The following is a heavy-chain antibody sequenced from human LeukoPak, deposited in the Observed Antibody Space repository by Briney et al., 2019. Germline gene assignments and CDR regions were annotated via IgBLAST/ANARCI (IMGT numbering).Heavy chain of an antibody. CDR2: VYTSGST. CDR3: AXGGDYCSGGSCLGY. J-gene: IGHJ4*02. D-gene: IGHD2-15*01. V-gene: IGHV4-4*07. Sequence: PSETLSLTCTVSGGSISSYYWSWIRQPAGKGLEWIGRVYTSGSTNYNPSLKSRVTISIDSSKNQLSLKLSSVTAADTAMYYCAXGGDYCSGGSCLGYWGQGTLVTVSS. CDR1: GGSISSYY.